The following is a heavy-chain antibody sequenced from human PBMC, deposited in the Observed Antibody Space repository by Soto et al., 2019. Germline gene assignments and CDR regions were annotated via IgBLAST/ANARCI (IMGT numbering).Heavy chain of an antibody. Sequence: QVKLQESGPGLVKPTQTLSLTCTVSGGSINSVAYFWSWIRQQPGKGLEWIGYIYYTGSAHYNPSLKRRAIISIDPSKSQVSLTMSSLTVADTAVYFCARDLGSGPLTGYDGVDVWGQGITVTVSS. D-gene: IGHD6-19*01. J-gene: IGHJ6*01. V-gene: IGHV4-31*02. CDR3: ARDLGSGPLTGYDGVDV. CDR1: GGSINSVAYF. CDR2: IYYTGSA.